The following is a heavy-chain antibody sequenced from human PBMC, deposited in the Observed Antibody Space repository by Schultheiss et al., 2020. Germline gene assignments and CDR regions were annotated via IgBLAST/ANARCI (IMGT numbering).Heavy chain of an antibody. J-gene: IGHJ5*02. CDR1: GGSISSSSYY. D-gene: IGHD5/OR15-5a*01. Sequence: SETLSLTCTVSGGSISSSSYYWGWIRQPPGKGLEWIGSIYTSGSTNYNPSLKSRVTISVDTSKNQFSLKLSSVTAADTAVYYCARVGLRSWFDPWGQGTLVTVSS. CDR3: ARVGLRSWFDP. V-gene: IGHV4-39*07. CDR2: IYTSGST.